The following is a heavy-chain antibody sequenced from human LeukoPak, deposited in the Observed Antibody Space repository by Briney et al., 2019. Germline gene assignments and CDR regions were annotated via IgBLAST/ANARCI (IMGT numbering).Heavy chain of an antibody. D-gene: IGHD6-13*01. J-gene: IGHJ5*02. CDR2: INHRGST. CDR3: ARAKGYSSSWYNWFDP. Sequence: SETLSLTCAVYGGSFSGYYWSWIRQPPGKGLEWIGEINHRGSTNYNPSLKSRVTISVDTSKNQFSLKLSSVTAADTAVYYCARAKGYSSSWYNWFDPWGQGTLVTVSS. CDR1: GGSFSGYY. V-gene: IGHV4-34*01.